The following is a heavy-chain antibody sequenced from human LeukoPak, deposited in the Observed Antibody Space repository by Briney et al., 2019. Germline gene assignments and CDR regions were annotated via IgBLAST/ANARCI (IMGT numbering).Heavy chain of an antibody. V-gene: IGHV1-69*04. Sequence: GASVKVSCKASGGTFSSYAISWVRQAPGQGLEWMGRIIPILGIANYAQKFQGRVTITADKSTSTAYMELSSLRSEDTAVYYCARTPGEEVAFDIWGQGTMVTVSS. CDR2: IIPILGIA. D-gene: IGHD3-16*01. CDR3: ARTPGEEVAFDI. J-gene: IGHJ3*02. CDR1: GGTFSSYA.